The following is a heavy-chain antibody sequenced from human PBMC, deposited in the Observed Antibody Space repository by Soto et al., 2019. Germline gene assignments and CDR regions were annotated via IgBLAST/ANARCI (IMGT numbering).Heavy chain of an antibody. CDR1: GFTFGDYW. CDR2: MTGDGRTT. Sequence: GGSLRLSCAASGFTFGDYWMHWVRQPPGKGPEWVSRMTGDGRTTPYADSAKGRFTASRDNAKSTLYLQMNSLRAEDTAVYYCATAEVDYWGPGTLVTVSS. V-gene: IGHV3-74*03. CDR3: ATAEVDY. J-gene: IGHJ4*02.